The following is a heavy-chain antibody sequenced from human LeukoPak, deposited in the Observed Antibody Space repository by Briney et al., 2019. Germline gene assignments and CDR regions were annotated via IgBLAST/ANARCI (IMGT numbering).Heavy chain of an antibody. J-gene: IGHJ5*02. CDR2: INQDGSEK. Sequence: GGSPRLSCAASRFIFSNYWMSWVRQAPGKGLEWEANINQDGSEKYYMDSVKGRFTISRDNAKNSLYLQMNSLRAEDTAVYYCARFRLFNWFDPWGQGTLVTVSS. V-gene: IGHV3-7*01. CDR1: RFIFSNYW. CDR3: ARFRLFNWFDP. D-gene: IGHD6-25*01.